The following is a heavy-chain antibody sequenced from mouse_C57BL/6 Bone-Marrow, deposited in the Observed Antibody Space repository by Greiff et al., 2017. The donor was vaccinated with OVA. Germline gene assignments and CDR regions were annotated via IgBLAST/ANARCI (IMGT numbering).Heavy chain of an antibody. CDR2: IDPSDSYT. CDR1: GYTFTSYW. D-gene: IGHD1-1*01. V-gene: IGHV1-69*01. CDR3: ARRDTTVVATGFDY. J-gene: IGHJ2*01. Sequence: QVQLKQPGAELVMPGASVKLSCKASGYTFTSYWMHWVKQRPGQGLEWIGEIDPSDSYTTYNQKFKGKSTLTVDKSSNTAYLQLRSLTSEDSAVYYCARRDTTVVATGFDYWGQGTTLTVSS.